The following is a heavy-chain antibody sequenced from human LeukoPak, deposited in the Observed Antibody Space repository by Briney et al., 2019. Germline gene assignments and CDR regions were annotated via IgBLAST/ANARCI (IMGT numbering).Heavy chain of an antibody. V-gene: IGHV4-59*01. CDR1: GGSISSYY. Sequence: SETLSLTCTVSGGSISSYYWSWIRQPPGKGLEWIGYIYYSGRTNYNPSLKRRVTTSVDTYKNQSALKLSSVTAAETAVYCCARGAYCSSTSCPGYYYYYMDVWGKGTTVTVSS. J-gene: IGHJ6*03. D-gene: IGHD2-2*01. CDR2: IYYSGRT. CDR3: ARGAYCSSTSCPGYYYYYMDV.